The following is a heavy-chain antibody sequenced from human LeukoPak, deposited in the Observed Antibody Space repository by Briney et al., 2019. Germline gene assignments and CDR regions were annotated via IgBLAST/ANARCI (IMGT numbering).Heavy chain of an antibody. J-gene: IGHJ4*02. CDR2: INWNGGRR. CDR1: GFAFDDYG. CDR3: ATDRISWYISTHDY. V-gene: IGHV3-20*04. D-gene: IGHD6-13*01. Sequence: GGSLRLSCAASGFAFDDYGMSWVRQAPGKGLEWVSGINWNGGRRGDADCVQGRFTSSRDNDNKPLYLQMTSLRADDTALYYCATDRISWYISTHDYWGQGTLVTVSS.